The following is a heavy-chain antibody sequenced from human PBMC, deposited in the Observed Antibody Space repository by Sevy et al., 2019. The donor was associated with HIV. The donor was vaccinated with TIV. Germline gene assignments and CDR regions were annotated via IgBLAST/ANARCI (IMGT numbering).Heavy chain of an antibody. V-gene: IGHV3-33*01. CDR3: ARDKLPPVMVTMVRGALSYYFDY. Sequence: GESLRLSCAASGFTFSSYGMHWVRQAPGKGLEWVAVIWYDGSNKYYADSVKGRFTISRDNSKNTLYLQMNSLRAEDTAVYYCARDKLPPVMVTMVRGALSYYFDYWGQGTLVTVSS. CDR2: IWYDGSNK. CDR1: GFTFSSYG. J-gene: IGHJ4*02. D-gene: IGHD3-10*01.